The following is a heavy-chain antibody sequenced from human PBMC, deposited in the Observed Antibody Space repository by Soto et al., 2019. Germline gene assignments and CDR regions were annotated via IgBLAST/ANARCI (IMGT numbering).Heavy chain of an antibody. CDR3: AKLTGSGGK. J-gene: IGHJ4*02. D-gene: IGHD3-9*01. CDR1: GDSVSSNSAT. Sequence: SQTLSLTCAISGDSVSSNSATWDWIRQSPSRGLEWLGRTYYRSKWSNDYAVSVKSRITITPDTSKNQFSLQLSSVTPEDTAVYYCAKLTGSGGKWGQGTLVTVSS. V-gene: IGHV6-1*01. CDR2: TYYRSKWSN.